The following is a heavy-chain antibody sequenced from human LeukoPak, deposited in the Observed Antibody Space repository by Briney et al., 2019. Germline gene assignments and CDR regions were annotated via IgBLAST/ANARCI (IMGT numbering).Heavy chain of an antibody. V-gene: IGHV3-NL1*01. CDR2: ISGSGDTT. J-gene: IGHJ4*02. Sequence: GGSLRLSCAASGFTFSSYGMHWVRQAPGKGLEWVSVISGSGDTTYYADSVKGRFTISRDKAKNTLYVQMNSLRAEDTAVYYCARGGVYSYGSFDYWGQGTLVTVSS. CDR1: GFTFSSYG. CDR3: ARGGVYSYGSFDY. D-gene: IGHD5-18*01.